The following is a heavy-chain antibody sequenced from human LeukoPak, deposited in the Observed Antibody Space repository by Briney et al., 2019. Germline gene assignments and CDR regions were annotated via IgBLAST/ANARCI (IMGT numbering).Heavy chain of an antibody. CDR3: TKATTRRVPAARIDS. J-gene: IGHJ4*02. V-gene: IGHV3-9*01. CDR2: ITWHGRST. Sequence: GRSLRLSCAASGFIFDDFSMFWVRQAPGKGLEWVSSITWHGRSTAYADSVRGRFSISRDNARSSLYLQMNSLRPEDTAFYYCTKATTRRVPAARIDSWGQGTLVTVSS. CDR1: GFIFDDFS. D-gene: IGHD6-13*01.